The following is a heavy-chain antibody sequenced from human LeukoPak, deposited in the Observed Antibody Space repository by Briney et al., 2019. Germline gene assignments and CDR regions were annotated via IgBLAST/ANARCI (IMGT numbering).Heavy chain of an antibody. CDR1: GFTFSSYW. Sequence: GGSLRLSCAVSGFTFSSYWMSWVRQAPGKGLEWVANIKQDGSEKSYVDSVKGRFTISRDKAKNSLYLQMNSLRVEDTAVYYCARGGSSWYGGFDIWGQGTMVTVSP. J-gene: IGHJ3*02. D-gene: IGHD6-13*01. V-gene: IGHV3-7*01. CDR3: ARGGSSWYGGFDI. CDR2: IKQDGSEK.